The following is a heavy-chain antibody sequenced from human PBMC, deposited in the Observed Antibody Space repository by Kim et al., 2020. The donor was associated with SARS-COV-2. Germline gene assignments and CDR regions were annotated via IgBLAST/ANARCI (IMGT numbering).Heavy chain of an antibody. CDR2: ISSSSSYI. J-gene: IGHJ4*02. CDR3: ARDTRYNPEPGFDY. Sequence: GGSLRLSCAASGFTFSSYSMNWVRQAPGKGLEWVSSISSSSSYIYYADSVKGRFTISRDNAKNSLYLQMNSLRAEDTAVYYCARDTRYNPEPGFDYWGQGTLVTVSS. CDR1: GFTFSSYS. V-gene: IGHV3-21*01. D-gene: IGHD1-20*01.